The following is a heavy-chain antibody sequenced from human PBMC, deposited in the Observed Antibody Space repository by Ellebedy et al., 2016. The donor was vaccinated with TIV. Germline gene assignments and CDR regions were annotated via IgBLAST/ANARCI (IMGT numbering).Heavy chain of an antibody. CDR3: ARAPRTTVVTHPLDY. V-gene: IGHV4-31*03. Sequence: MPSETLSLTCTVSGGSISSGGYYWSWIRQHPGKGLEWIGYIYYSGSTYYNPSLKSRVTISVDTSKNQFSLKLSSVTAADTAVYYCARAPRTTVVTHPLDYWGQGTLVTVSS. CDR1: GGSISSGGYY. CDR2: IYYSGST. D-gene: IGHD4-23*01. J-gene: IGHJ4*02.